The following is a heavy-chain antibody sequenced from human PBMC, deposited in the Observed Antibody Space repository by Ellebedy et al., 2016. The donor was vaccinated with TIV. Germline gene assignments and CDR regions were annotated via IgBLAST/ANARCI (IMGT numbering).Heavy chain of an antibody. CDR1: GFTFSDSV. CDR2: ISVDGRAV. CDR3: VRGWYSSGHCDVFAM. V-gene: IGHV3-30*03. J-gene: IGHJ3*02. D-gene: IGHD6-19*01. Sequence: GESLKISXVGFGFTFSDSVMHWVRQDPGKGLDWVAGISVDGRAVHYPDSVKGRFTISRDNAQNTVYLQMNSLRLEDTAVYSCVRGWYSSGHCDVFAMWGQGTMVTVSS.